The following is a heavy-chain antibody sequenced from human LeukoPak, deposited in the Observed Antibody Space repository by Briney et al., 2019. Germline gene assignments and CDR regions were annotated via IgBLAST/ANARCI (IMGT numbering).Heavy chain of an antibody. CDR3: ARGRPLRLSDY. CDR2: IYYSGST. J-gene: IGHJ4*02. CDR1: GGSISSYY. V-gene: IGHV4-59*08. D-gene: IGHD5-18*01. Sequence: PSETLSLTCTVSGGSISSYYWSWIRQPPGKGLEWIGYIYYSGSTNYNPSLKSRVTISVDTSKNQFSLKLSSVTAADTAVYYCARGRPLRLSDYWGQGTLVTVSS.